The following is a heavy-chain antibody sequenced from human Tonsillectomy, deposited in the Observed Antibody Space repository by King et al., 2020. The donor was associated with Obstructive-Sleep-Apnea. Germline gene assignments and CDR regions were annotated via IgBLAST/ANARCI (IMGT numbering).Heavy chain of an antibody. J-gene: IGHJ3*02. CDR2: INSDGSST. D-gene: IGHD2-15*01. V-gene: IGHV3-74*01. CDR3: ARDDSNIVVVGTGAFDI. CDR1: GFTFSSYW. Sequence: VQLVESGGGLVQPGGSLRLSCAASGFTFSSYWMHWVRQAPGKGLVWVSRINSDGSSTSYADSVKGRFTISRDNAKNTLYLQMNSLRAEDTAVYYCARDDSNIVVVGTGAFDIWGQGTMVTVSS.